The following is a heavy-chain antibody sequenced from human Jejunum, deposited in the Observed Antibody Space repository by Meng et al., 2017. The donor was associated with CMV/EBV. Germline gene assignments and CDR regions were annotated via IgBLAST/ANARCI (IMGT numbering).Heavy chain of an antibody. V-gene: IGHV1-2*02. D-gene: IGHD6-6*01. CDR1: GYTFTGYY. CDR3: AVGLSSSDFDY. CDR2: INPNSGGT. Sequence: KASGYTFTGYYMHWVRQAPGQGLEWMGWINPNSGGTNYAQNFQGRVTMTRDTSISTAYMELSRLTSDDTAVYYCAVGLSSSDFDYWGQGTRVTVSS. J-gene: IGHJ4*02.